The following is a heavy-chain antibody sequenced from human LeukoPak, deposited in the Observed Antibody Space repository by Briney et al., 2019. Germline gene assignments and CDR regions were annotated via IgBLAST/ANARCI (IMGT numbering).Heavy chain of an antibody. CDR2: IYYSGST. V-gene: IGHV4-59*01. J-gene: IGHJ6*02. Sequence: PSETLSLTCTVSGGPISSYYWSLIRQPPGKGLEWIGYIYYSGSTNYNPSLKSRVTISVDTSKNQFSLKLSSVTAADTAVYYCARVKYYDILTGRYYYYGMDVWGQGTTVTVSS. D-gene: IGHD3-9*01. CDR1: GGPISSYY. CDR3: ARVKYYDILTGRYYYYGMDV.